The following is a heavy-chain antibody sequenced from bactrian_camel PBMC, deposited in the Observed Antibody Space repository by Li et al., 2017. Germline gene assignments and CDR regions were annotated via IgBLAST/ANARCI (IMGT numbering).Heavy chain of an antibody. CDR3: AAGWGIRATMSPIAHVY. V-gene: IGHV3S29*01. Sequence: QLVESGGGSVQTGGSLRLSCTSSQYASSSNCMGWFRQAPGKEPEGVATTYTGDGSAYYGDSVKGRFTISQDYAKKTVYLLMNSLKPEDTAIYYCAAGWGIRATMSPIAHVYWGRGTQVTVS. J-gene: IGHJ4*01. D-gene: IGHD4*01. CDR2: TYTGDGSA. CDR1: QYASSSNC.